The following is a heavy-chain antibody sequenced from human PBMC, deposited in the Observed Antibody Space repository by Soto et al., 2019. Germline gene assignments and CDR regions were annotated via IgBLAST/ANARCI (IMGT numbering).Heavy chain of an antibody. CDR3: ARVPCSYGPPYYYYGMDV. Sequence: PSETLSLTCAVSGGSISSSGYSWSWIRQPPGKGLEWIGYIYHSGSTYYNPSLKSRVTISVDRSKNQFSLRLNSVTAADTAVYYCARVPCSYGPPYYYYGMDVWGQGTTVTVSS. V-gene: IGHV4-30-2*01. CDR2: IYHSGST. CDR1: GGSISSSGYS. D-gene: IGHD5-18*01. J-gene: IGHJ6*02.